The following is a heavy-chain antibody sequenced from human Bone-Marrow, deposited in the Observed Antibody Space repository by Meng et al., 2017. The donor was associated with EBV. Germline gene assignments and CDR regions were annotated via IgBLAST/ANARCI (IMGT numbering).Heavy chain of an antibody. V-gene: IGHV1-8*01. CDR3: ARAGRYSGYNSYYFEY. Sequence: QVQLVQSGAEVKKPGASVKVTCKASGFTFKSYEINWVRQATGQGLEWMGWMNPNSGNTGYAQKFQGRVTMSRNTSMSTAYMELSSLTSEDTAVYYCARAGRYSGYNSYYFEYWGQGTLVTVSS. CDR2: MNPNSGNT. J-gene: IGHJ4*02. D-gene: IGHD5-12*01. CDR1: GFTFKSYE.